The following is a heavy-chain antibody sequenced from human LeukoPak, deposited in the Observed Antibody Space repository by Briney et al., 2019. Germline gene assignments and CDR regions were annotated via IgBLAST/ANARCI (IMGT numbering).Heavy chain of an antibody. V-gene: IGHV1-18*01. J-gene: IGHJ4*02. D-gene: IGHD3-22*01. CDR3: ARGGDSSGYNRFAY. CDR2: ISTHNGNT. Sequence: ASVKVSCKASGYTFTSYGISWVRQAPGQGLERMGWISTHNGNTNYAQKLQGRVTMTTDTSTSTAYMELRSLRSDDTAVYYCARGGDSSGYNRFAYWGQGTLVTVSS. CDR1: GYTFTSYG.